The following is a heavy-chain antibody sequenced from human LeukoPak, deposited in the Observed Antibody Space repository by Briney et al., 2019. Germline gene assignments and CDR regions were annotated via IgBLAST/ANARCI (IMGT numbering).Heavy chain of an antibody. V-gene: IGHV3-7*01. D-gene: IGHD3-10*01. CDR1: GFTFDDYW. Sequence: GGSLRLSCGASGFTFDDYWMSWVRQAPGQGLEWVANINQDGSEKYYLDSAKGRFTISRDNAKNSLYLQMNSLRAEDTAVYYCGRAAPYYYGSGSYIYYFDYWGQGTLVTVSS. CDR2: INQDGSEK. CDR3: GRAAPYYYGSGSYIYYFDY. J-gene: IGHJ4*02.